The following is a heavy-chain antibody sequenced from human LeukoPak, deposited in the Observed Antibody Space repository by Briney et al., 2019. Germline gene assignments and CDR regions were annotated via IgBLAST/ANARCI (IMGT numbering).Heavy chain of an antibody. D-gene: IGHD6-19*01. Sequence: PSETLSLTCTVSGGYNGSDYWIWIGQPPGKGLEYIGYIYYTGGTNYNPSLKSRVTISVDTSKNQFSLKLSSVTAADTAVYFCAKYGNSGWVIDNWGQGTLVTVSS. V-gene: IGHV4-59*08. CDR3: AKYGNSGWVIDN. CDR1: GGYNGSDY. J-gene: IGHJ4*02. CDR2: IYYTGGT.